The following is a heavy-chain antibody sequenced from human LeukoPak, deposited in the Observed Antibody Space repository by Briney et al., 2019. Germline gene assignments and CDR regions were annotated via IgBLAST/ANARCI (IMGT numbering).Heavy chain of an antibody. Sequence: LGRSLRLSCAVSEFTLSHFAMHWVRQPPGKGLEWVAAVSSYGNNGYYSASERGRFTLSRDNTKNTLYLQIDSLRAEDAAIYCGTRDAYNFNDFDYWGQGTLVTVSS. D-gene: IGHD5-24*01. J-gene: IGHJ4*02. V-gene: IGHV3-30*01. CDR1: EFTLSHFA. CDR3: TRDAYNFNDFDY. CDR2: VSSYGNNG.